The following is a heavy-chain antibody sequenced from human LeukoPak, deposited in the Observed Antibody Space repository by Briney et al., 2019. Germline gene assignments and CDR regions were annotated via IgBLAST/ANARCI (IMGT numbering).Heavy chain of an antibody. CDR1: GFTFSSYG. CDR2: ILHDGSNT. V-gene: IGHV3-33*01. D-gene: IGHD5-24*01. J-gene: IGHJ4*02. Sequence: PGRPLRLSCAASGFTFSSYGMHWVRQAPGKGLEWVGVILHDGSNTYYADSVKGRFTISRDNSKNTLYLQMNSLRAEDTAVYHCARGVGYPRYGAYFDYWGRGTLVTVSS. CDR3: ARGVGYPRYGAYFDY.